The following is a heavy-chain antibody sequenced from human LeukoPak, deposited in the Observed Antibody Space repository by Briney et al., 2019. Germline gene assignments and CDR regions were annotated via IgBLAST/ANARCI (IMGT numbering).Heavy chain of an antibody. CDR3: AKKWGVYSAYHYYMDV. CDR1: GFTFSSYA. J-gene: IGHJ6*03. V-gene: IGHV3-23*01. D-gene: IGHD1-26*01. CDR2: ISGSGGST. Sequence: GGSLRLSCAASGFTFSSYAMSWVRQAPGKGLEWVSAISGSGGSTYYADSVKGRFTISRDNSKNTLYLQMNSLRAEDTAVYYCAKKWGVYSAYHYYMDVWGKGTTVTVSS.